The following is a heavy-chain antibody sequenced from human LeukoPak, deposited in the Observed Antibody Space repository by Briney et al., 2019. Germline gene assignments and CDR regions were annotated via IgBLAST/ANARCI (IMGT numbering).Heavy chain of an antibody. D-gene: IGHD3-22*01. CDR1: GFTFTKYA. J-gene: IGHJ4*02. V-gene: IGHV3-30-3*01. CDR3: ARVSDSSGYGDS. CDR2: ISYDGTNK. Sequence: GGSLRLSCAASGFTFTKYAMHWVRQAPGKGLEWVAVISYDGTNKYDADSVKGRFNISRDNSMNTLYLQMTSLRAEDTAVYYCARVSDSSGYGDSWGQGTLVTVSS.